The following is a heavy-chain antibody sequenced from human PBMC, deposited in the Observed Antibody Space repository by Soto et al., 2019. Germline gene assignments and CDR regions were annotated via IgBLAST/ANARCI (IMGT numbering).Heavy chain of an antibody. V-gene: IGHV1-2*04. CDR2: LNPNSGGT. Sequence: GASVKVSCKAHGYHFTGYYMHWVRQAPGQGLEWMGWLNPNSGGTNYAQKFQGWVTMTRDTSISTAYMELSRLRSDDTAVYYCARGTPYTTYYYDSSGYYQRSNWFDPWGQGTLVTVSS. D-gene: IGHD3-22*01. CDR1: GYHFTGYY. CDR3: ARGTPYTTYYYDSSGYYQRSNWFDP. J-gene: IGHJ5*02.